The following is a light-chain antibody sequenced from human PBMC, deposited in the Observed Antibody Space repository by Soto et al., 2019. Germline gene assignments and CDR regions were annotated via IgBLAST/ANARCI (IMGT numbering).Light chain of an antibody. Sequence: DIQMTQSPSSLSASVGDRVTITCQASQDISNYLNWYQQKPGKAPKLLIYDASNLKTGVPSRFSGSGSGTDFTFTISSLQPEDIATYYCQQYDNLPGITFGQGTRLEIK. J-gene: IGKJ5*01. CDR1: QDISNY. CDR2: DAS. CDR3: QQYDNLPGIT. V-gene: IGKV1-33*01.